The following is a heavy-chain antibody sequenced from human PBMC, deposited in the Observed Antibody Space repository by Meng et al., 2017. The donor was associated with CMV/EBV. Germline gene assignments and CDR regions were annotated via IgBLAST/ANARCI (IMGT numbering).Heavy chain of an antibody. CDR3: ARHPEWELRYFDL. CDR1: GYSFTSYW. Sequence: GGSLRLSCKGSGYSFTSYWIGWVRQIPGKGLEWMGIIYPGDSDTRYSPSFQGQVTISADKSISTAYLQWSSLKASDTAMYYCARHPEWELRYFDLWGRGTLVTVSS. J-gene: IGHJ2*01. CDR2: IYPGDSDT. V-gene: IGHV5-51*01. D-gene: IGHD1-26*01.